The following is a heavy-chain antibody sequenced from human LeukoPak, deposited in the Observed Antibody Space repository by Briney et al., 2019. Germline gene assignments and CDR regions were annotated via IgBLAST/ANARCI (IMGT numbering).Heavy chain of an antibody. Sequence: PGGSLRLSCAASGFTFSSYAMHWVRQAPGKGLEWVSGVSGGGGSTYYADSVKGRFTISRDNSKNTLYLQMKSLRAEDTAVYYCAKGMIYCSGGTCYFGTFDIWGQGTMVTVSS. D-gene: IGHD2-15*01. CDR2: VSGGGGST. J-gene: IGHJ3*02. CDR1: GFTFSSYA. V-gene: IGHV3-23*01. CDR3: AKGMIYCSGGTCYFGTFDI.